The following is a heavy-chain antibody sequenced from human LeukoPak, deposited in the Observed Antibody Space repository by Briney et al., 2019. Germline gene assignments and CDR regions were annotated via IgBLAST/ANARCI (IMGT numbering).Heavy chain of an antibody. CDR3: AKDPSCLRCSWYNWFDP. Sequence: GGSLRLSCAASGFTFSSYAMSWVRQAPGKGLEWVSAISGSGGSTYYADSVKGRFTISRDNSKNTLYLQMNSLRAEDTAVYYCAKDPSCLRCSWYNWFDPWSQGTLVTVSA. CDR2: ISGSGGST. CDR1: GFTFSSYA. D-gene: IGHD6-13*01. J-gene: IGHJ5*02. V-gene: IGHV3-23*01.